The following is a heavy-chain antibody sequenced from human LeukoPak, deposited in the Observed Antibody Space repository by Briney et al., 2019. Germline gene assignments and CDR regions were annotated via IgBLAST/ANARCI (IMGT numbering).Heavy chain of an antibody. J-gene: IGHJ4*02. Sequence: SETLSLTCTVSGGSIGSNYWTWIRQPPGKGLEYIGYIYYTGATNYNPSLKSRVTISVDTSKNQFSLRLSSVTAADTAVYFCAKYGNSGWVTDYWGPGTLVTVSS. V-gene: IGHV4-59*08. D-gene: IGHD6-19*01. CDR1: GGSIGSNY. CDR2: IYYTGAT. CDR3: AKYGNSGWVTDY.